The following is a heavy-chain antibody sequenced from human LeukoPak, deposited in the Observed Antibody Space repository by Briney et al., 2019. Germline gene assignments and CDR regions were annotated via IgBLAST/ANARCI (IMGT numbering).Heavy chain of an antibody. V-gene: IGHV3-21*01. D-gene: IGHD3-3*01. CDR3: ARDMHYDFWSGYYTRYDAYI. CDR1: GFTFSSYS. Sequence: PGGSLRLSCAASGFTFSSYSMNWVRQAPGKGLEWVSSISSSSSYIYYADSVKGRFTISRDNAKNSLYLQMNSLRAEDTAVYYCARDMHYDFWSGYYTRYDAYIWGQGTMVTVSS. J-gene: IGHJ3*02. CDR2: ISSSSSYI.